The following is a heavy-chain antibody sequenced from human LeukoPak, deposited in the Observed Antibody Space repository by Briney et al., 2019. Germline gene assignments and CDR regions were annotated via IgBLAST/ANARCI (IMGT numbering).Heavy chain of an antibody. CDR1: GGSITSGDYF. Sequence: SQTLSLTCTVSGGSITSGDYFWTWIRQPPGKGLEWIGYLYYSGSTYYNPSLKSRVSTLVDTSKNQFSLRLSFVTAADTAVYYCARESPYRYSGYDRPFDSWGQGTLVTVSS. CDR2: LYYSGST. J-gene: IGHJ4*02. CDR3: ARESPYRYSGYDRPFDS. V-gene: IGHV4-30-4*01. D-gene: IGHD5-12*01.